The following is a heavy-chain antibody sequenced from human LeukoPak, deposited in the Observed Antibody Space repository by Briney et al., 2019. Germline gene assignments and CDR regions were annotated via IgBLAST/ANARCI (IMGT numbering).Heavy chain of an antibody. V-gene: IGHV3-30-3*01. D-gene: IGHD2-2*01. CDR2: ISYDGSNK. CDR3: ARQYIVVVPAARTYYYYGMDV. J-gene: IGHJ6*02. Sequence: GGSLRLSCAASGFTFSSYAMPWVRQAPGKGLEWVAVISYDGSNKYYADSVKGRFTISRDNSKNTLYLQMNSLRAEDTAVYYCARQYIVVVPAARTYYYYGMDVWGQGTTVTVSS. CDR1: GFTFSSYA.